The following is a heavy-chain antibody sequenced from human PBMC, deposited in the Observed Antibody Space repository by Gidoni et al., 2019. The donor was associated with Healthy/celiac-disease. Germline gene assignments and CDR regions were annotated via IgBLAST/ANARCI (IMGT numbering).Heavy chain of an antibody. Sequence: QVQLVESGGGLVKPGGSLRLSCAASGFPFSDYYLSWTRQAPGKGLEWVSYISSSGSTIYYADSVKGRFTISRDNAKNSLYLQMNSLRAEDTAVYYCARPQRPRYSSSWYHRLGGMDVWGQGTTVTVSS. CDR2: ISSSGSTI. D-gene: IGHD6-13*01. CDR1: GFPFSDYY. CDR3: ARPQRPRYSSSWYHRLGGMDV. J-gene: IGHJ6*02. V-gene: IGHV3-11*01.